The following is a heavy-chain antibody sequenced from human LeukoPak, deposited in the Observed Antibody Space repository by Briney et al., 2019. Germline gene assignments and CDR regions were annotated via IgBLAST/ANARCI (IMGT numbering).Heavy chain of an antibody. V-gene: IGHV4-34*01. J-gene: IGHJ4*02. CDR3: ATLGYCSGGSCYKNSYYFDY. CDR2: INHSGST. CDR1: GGSFSGYY. D-gene: IGHD2-15*01. Sequence: SETLSLTCAVYGGSFSGYYWSWIRQPPGKGLEWIGEINHSGSTNYNPCLKSRVTISVDTSKNQFSLKLSSVTAADTAVYYCATLGYCSGGSCYKNSYYFDYWGQGTLVTVSS.